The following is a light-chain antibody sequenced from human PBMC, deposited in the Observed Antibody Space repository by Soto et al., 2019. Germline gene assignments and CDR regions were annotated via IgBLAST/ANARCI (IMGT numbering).Light chain of an antibody. V-gene: IGLV1-47*01. CDR1: SSNIGGDY. CDR3: ASWDDRLSVGV. CDR2: RND. Sequence: QSALTQPPSASGTPGQKVTISCSGSSSNIGGDYVYWYQQVSGTAPKLLIYRNDERPSGVPDRFSGSKSGTSASLAISGLRSEDEADYYCASWDDRLSVGVFGGGTKVTVL. J-gene: IGLJ3*02.